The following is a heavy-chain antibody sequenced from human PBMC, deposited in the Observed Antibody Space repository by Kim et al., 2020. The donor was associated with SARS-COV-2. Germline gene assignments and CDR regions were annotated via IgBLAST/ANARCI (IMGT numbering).Heavy chain of an antibody. J-gene: IGHJ1*01. Sequence: GGSLRLSCAASGFTFSSYSMNWVRQAPGKGLEWVSYISSSSSTIYYADSVKGRFTISRDNAKNSLYLQMNSLRAEDTAVYYCARDNEQWLVLYFQHWGQGTLVTVSS. D-gene: IGHD6-19*01. CDR1: GFTFSSYS. V-gene: IGHV3-48*04. CDR3: ARDNEQWLVLYFQH. CDR2: ISSSSSTI.